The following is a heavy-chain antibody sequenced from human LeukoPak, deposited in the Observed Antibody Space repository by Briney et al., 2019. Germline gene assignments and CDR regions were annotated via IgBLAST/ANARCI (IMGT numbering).Heavy chain of an antibody. CDR2: IYSGGST. D-gene: IGHD5-12*01. CDR1: GFTVSSNY. V-gene: IGHV3-66*01. CDR3: ARWRVATIREAFDI. J-gene: IGHJ3*02. Sequence: PGGSLRLSCAASGFTVSSNYMSWVRQAPGKGLEWVSVIYSGGSTYYADSVKGRFTISRDNSKNTLYLQMNSLRAEDTAVYYCARWRVATIREAFDIWGQGTMVTVSS.